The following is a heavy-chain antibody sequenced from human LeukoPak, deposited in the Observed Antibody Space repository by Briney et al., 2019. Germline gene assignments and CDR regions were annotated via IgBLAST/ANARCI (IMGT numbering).Heavy chain of an antibody. V-gene: IGHV4-34*01. CDR2: INHSGST. D-gene: IGHD2-21*01. Sequence: PSETLSLTCAVYGGSFSGYYWSWIRQPPGKGLEWIGEINHSGSTNYNPSLKSRVTISVDTSKNQFSLKLSSVTAADTAVYYCARAPRWGSYYFDYWGQGTLVTVSP. J-gene: IGHJ4*02. CDR1: GGSFSGYY. CDR3: ARAPRWGSYYFDY.